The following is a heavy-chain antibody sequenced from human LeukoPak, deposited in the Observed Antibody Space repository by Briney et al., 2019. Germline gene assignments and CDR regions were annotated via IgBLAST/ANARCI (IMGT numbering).Heavy chain of an antibody. CDR1: GSYLSSYY. V-gene: IGHV4-4*07. J-gene: IGHJ4*02. Sequence: SETLSLTCSVSGSYLSSYYWSWIRQPAEKGLEWIGRIYPSGSTNYNPSLKSRVTMSIDTSKDQFSLELTSATAADTAVYYCARTIAVAGTVSFDYWGQGILVTVSS. CDR2: IYPSGST. CDR3: ARTIAVAGTVSFDY. D-gene: IGHD6-19*01.